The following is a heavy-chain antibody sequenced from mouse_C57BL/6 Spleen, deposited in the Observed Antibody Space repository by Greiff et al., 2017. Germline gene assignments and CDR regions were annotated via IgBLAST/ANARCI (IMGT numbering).Heavy chain of an antibody. CDR3: ARFYYSNYYFDY. CDR2: INPSTGGT. V-gene: IGHV1-42*01. Sequence: VQLQQSGPELVKPGASVKISCKASGYSFTGYYMNWVKQSPEKSLEWIGEINPSTGGTTYNQKFKAKATLTVDKSSSTAYMQLKSLTSEDSAVYYCARFYYSNYYFDYWGQGTTLTVSS. J-gene: IGHJ2*01. D-gene: IGHD2-5*01. CDR1: GYSFTGYY.